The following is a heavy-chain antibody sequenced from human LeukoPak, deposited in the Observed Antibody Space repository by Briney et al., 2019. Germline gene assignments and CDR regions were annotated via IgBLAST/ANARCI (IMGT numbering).Heavy chain of an antibody. J-gene: IGHJ3*02. D-gene: IGHD3-22*01. V-gene: IGHV1-69*06. Sequence: ASVKVSCKASGGTFSSYAISWVRQAPGQGLEWMGGIIPIFGTANYAQKFRGRVTITADKSTRTAYMELSSLRSEDTAVYYCARDHYYDSSGLFGAFDIWGQGTMVTVSS. CDR3: ARDHYYDSSGLFGAFDI. CDR2: IIPIFGTA. CDR1: GGTFSSYA.